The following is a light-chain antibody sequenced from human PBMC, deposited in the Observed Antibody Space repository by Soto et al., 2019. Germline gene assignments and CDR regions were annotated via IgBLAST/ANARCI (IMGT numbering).Light chain of an antibody. CDR1: SSNSGTGYD. Sequence: QSVLTQPPSVSGAPGQRVIISCTGSSSNSGTGYDVHWYQQLPGRAPKLLIYGNTNRPSGVPDRFSGSKSGTSASLAITGLQAEDEADYYCLSFDSSLSVVFGGGTKLTVL. V-gene: IGLV1-40*01. CDR3: LSFDSSLSVV. CDR2: GNT. J-gene: IGLJ2*01.